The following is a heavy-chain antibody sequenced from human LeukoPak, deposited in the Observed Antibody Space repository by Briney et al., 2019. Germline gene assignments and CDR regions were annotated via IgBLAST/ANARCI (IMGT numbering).Heavy chain of an antibody. V-gene: IGHV3-20*04. Sequence: PGGSLRLSCAASGFTFDDYGMSWVRQAPVKGLEWVSGINWYGGSTGYADSVKGRSTISRDNAKNSLYLQMNSLRAEDTALYYCARDPEYYYDSSGYYFNDAFDIWGQGTMVTVSS. D-gene: IGHD3-22*01. CDR2: INWYGGST. CDR1: GFTFDDYG. CDR3: ARDPEYYYDSSGYYFNDAFDI. J-gene: IGHJ3*02.